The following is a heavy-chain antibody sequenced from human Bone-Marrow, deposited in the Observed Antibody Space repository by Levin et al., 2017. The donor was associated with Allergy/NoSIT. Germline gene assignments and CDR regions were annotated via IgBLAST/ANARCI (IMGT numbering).Heavy chain of an antibody. Sequence: GESLKISCEGSGFTFNDFYMSWIRQAPGKRLEWVSYIGTSGNIIYYADSLKGRFTISRDSALNSLYLQMNNLTAEDAAVYYCARDSGYSYPDFWGQGTLVTVSS. V-gene: IGHV3-11*01. CDR1: GFTFNDFY. J-gene: IGHJ4*02. CDR3: ARDSGYSYPDF. D-gene: IGHD5-18*01. CDR2: IGTSGNII.